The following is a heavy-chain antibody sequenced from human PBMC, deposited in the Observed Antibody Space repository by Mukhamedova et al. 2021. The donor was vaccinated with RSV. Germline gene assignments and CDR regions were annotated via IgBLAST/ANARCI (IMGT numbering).Heavy chain of an antibody. CDR2: INPNDGTT. CDR3: ARDFVQSGYCTPSSCYGGYLEH. V-gene: IGHV1-46*01. Sequence: EYMGLINPNDGTTRYAQKFQGRVTMTADTSTRTVYMELSSLTSEDTAIYFCARDFVQSGYCTPSSCYGGYLEHWGRGTLVTVS. D-gene: IGHD2-2*01. J-gene: IGHJ4*02.